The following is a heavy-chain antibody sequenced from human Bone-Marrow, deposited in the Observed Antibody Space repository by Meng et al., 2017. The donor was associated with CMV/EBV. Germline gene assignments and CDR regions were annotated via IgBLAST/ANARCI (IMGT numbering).Heavy chain of an antibody. Sequence: HVALRQWGAGLLKPSETLSLTCAVYGGSLSGYYWGWIRQPPGKGLEWIGEINHSGSTNYNPSLKSRVTISVDTSKNQFSLKLSSVTAADTAVYYCARRLRGTGPKYFQHWGQGTLVTVSS. CDR3: ARRLRGTGPKYFQH. D-gene: IGHD3/OR15-3a*01. CDR1: GGSLSGYY. V-gene: IGHV4-34*01. CDR2: INHSGST. J-gene: IGHJ1*01.